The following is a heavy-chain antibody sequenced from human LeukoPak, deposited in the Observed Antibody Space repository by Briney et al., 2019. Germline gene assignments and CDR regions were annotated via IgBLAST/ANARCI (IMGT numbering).Heavy chain of an antibody. V-gene: IGHV1-2*02. CDR1: GYTFTGYY. J-gene: IGHJ4*02. D-gene: IGHD5-18*01. Sequence: ASVKVSCKASGYTFTGYYMHWVRQAPGQGLEWMGWINPNSGGTNYAQKFQGRVTMTRDTSISTAYMELSRLRSDDTAVYYCARTGTMDTAIGDYWGQGTLVTVSS. CDR2: INPNSGGT. CDR3: ARTGTMDTAIGDY.